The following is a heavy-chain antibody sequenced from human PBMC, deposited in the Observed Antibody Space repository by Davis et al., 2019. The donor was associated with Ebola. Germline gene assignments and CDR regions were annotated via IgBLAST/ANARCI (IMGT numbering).Heavy chain of an antibody. CDR3: SSRQAAPDTGPWFDP. CDR1: GGSISSSSYY. D-gene: IGHD6-13*01. V-gene: IGHV4-39*01. J-gene: IGHJ5*02. CDR2: IYYSGST. Sequence: MPSETLSLTCTVSGGSISSSSYYRSWIRQPPGKGLEWIGSIYYSGSTYYNPSLKSRVTISVDTSKNQFSLKLSSVTAADTAVYYCSSRQAAPDTGPWFDPWGQGTLVTVSS.